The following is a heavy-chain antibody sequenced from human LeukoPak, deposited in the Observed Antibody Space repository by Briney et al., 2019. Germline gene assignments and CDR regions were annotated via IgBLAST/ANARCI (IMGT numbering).Heavy chain of an antibody. CDR2: IYYSGST. CDR1: GGSISSGGYY. J-gene: IGHJ2*01. CDR3: ASGQTLLWFGEL. D-gene: IGHD3-10*01. Sequence: ASQTLSLTCTVSGGSISSGGYYWSWIRQHPGKGLEWIGYIYYSGSTYYNPFLKSRVTISVNTSKNQFSLKLSSVTAADTAVYYCASGQTLLWFGELWGRGTLVTVSS. V-gene: IGHV4-31*03.